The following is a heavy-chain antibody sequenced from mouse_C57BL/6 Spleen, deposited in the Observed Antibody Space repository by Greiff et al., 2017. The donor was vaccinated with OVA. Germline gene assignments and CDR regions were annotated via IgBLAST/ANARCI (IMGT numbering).Heavy chain of an antibody. V-gene: IGHV1-26*01. CDR2: INPNNGGT. CDR1: GYTFTDYY. Sequence: VQLQQSGPELVKPGASVKISCKASGYTFTDYYMNWVKQSHGKSLEWIGDINPNNGGTSYNQKFKGKATLTVDKSSSTADMELRSLTSEDSAVYYCASDSSGPAGWAYWGQGTLVTVAA. D-gene: IGHD3-2*02. CDR3: ASDSSGPAGWAY. J-gene: IGHJ3*01.